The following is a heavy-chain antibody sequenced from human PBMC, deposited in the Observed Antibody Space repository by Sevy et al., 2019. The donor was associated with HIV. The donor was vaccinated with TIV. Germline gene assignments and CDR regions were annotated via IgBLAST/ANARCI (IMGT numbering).Heavy chain of an antibody. CDR1: GGTFSSYA. D-gene: IGHD2-2*01. V-gene: IGHV1-69*13. Sequence: ASVKVSCKASGGTFSSYAISWVRQAPGQGLEWMGGIIPIFGTANYAQKFQGRVTITADESTSTAYMELSSLRSEDTAVYYCAGGLKGYCSSTSCYYGMDVWGQGTTVTVSS. CDR3: AGGLKGYCSSTSCYYGMDV. CDR2: IIPIFGTA. J-gene: IGHJ6*02.